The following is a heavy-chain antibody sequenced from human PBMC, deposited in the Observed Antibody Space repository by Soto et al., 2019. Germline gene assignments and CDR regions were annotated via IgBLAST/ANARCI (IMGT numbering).Heavy chain of an antibody. Sequence: SETLSLTCAVYGGSFSGYYWSWIRQPPGKGLEWIGEINHSGSTNYNPSLKSRVTISVDTSKNQFSLKLSSVTAADTAVYYCAGIAARRKVGVYWGQGTLVTVSS. J-gene: IGHJ4*02. D-gene: IGHD6-6*01. CDR1: GGSFSGYY. CDR3: AGIAARRKVGVY. CDR2: INHSGST. V-gene: IGHV4-34*01.